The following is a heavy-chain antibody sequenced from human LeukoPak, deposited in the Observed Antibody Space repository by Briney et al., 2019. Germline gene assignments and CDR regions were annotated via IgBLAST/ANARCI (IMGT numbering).Heavy chain of an antibody. D-gene: IGHD3-3*01. V-gene: IGHV1-46*01. Sequence: ASVKLSCKASGYTFTSYYMHWVRQAPGQGLEWMGIINPSGGSTSYAQKFQGRVTMTRDMSTSTVYMELRSLRSDDTAVYYCARDTPYYDFWSGYIALDIWGQGTMVTVSS. CDR2: INPSGGST. J-gene: IGHJ3*02. CDR1: GYTFTSYY. CDR3: ARDTPYYDFWSGYIALDI.